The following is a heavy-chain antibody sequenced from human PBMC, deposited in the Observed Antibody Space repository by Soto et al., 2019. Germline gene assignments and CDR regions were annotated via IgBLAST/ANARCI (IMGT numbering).Heavy chain of an antibody. J-gene: IGHJ4*02. CDR1: GDSVSSNSAA. Sequence: SQTLSLTCAISGDSVSSNSAAWNWIRQSPSRGLEWLGRTYYRSKWYNDYAVSVKSRITINPDTSKNQFSLQLNSVTPEDTAVYYCARAGTIYDILTGSFSRPFDYWGQGTLVTVSS. V-gene: IGHV6-1*01. D-gene: IGHD3-9*01. CDR2: TYYRSKWYN. CDR3: ARAGTIYDILTGSFSRPFDY.